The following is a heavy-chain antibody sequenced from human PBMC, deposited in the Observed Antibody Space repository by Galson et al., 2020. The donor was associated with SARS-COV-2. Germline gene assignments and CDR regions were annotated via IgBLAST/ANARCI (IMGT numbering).Heavy chain of an antibody. CDR2: ISRSGITI. CDR3: ATGDVWFDY. CDR1: GLTFSNTE. D-gene: IGHD7-27*01. V-gene: IGHV3-48*03. J-gene: IGHJ5*01. Sequence: GESLKISCAASGLTFSNTEMNWVRQAPGKGLEWLSYISRSGITIYYADSVKGRFTISRDNAENSLYLQMNSLRAEDTGFYYCATGDVWFDYWGQRTLVAVS.